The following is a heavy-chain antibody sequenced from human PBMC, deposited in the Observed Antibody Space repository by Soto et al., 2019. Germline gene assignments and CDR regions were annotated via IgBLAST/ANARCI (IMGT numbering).Heavy chain of an antibody. Sequence: PSETVSVTCAVYGGSFSGYYWSWIRQPPGKGLEWIGEINHSGSTNYNPSLKSRVTISVDTSKNQFSLKLSSVTAADTAVYYCARWGSSSVGNYYYYGMDVWGQGTTVTVSS. CDR1: GGSFSGYY. J-gene: IGHJ6*02. CDR3: ARWGSSSVGNYYYYGMDV. CDR2: INHSGST. D-gene: IGHD6-6*01. V-gene: IGHV4-34*01.